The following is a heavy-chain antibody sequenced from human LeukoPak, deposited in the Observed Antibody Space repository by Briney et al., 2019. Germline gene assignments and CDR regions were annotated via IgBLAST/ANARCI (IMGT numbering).Heavy chain of an antibody. V-gene: IGHV4-31*03. CDR2: IFYNGNT. CDR1: GDSLSSGAYY. CDR3: ARVFGGAFDP. Sequence: SETLSLTCYVTGDSLSSGAYYWSWLRQHPGKGLEWIGNIFYNGNTYYNPSLKSRVTLSVYTSENQFSLRMSSVTAADTAVYYCARVFGGAFDPWAQGTLVTVSS. D-gene: IGHD2-15*01. J-gene: IGHJ5*02.